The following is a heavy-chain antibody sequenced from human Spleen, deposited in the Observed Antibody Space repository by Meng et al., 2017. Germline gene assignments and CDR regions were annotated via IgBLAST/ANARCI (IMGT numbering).Heavy chain of an antibody. Sequence: QVQLQESGPGLVKPSQTLSLTFTVSGGSINNADYYWSWTRQPPGKGLEWIGEISHSGSTNYNSSLKSRVTISVDTSKNQCSLKLNSVTAADTAVYYCARGYPGDSRYFDLWGRGTLVTVSS. J-gene: IGHJ2*01. CDR3: ARGYPGDSRYFDL. CDR2: ISHSGST. V-gene: IGHV4-30-4*01. CDR1: GGSINNADYY. D-gene: IGHD7-27*01.